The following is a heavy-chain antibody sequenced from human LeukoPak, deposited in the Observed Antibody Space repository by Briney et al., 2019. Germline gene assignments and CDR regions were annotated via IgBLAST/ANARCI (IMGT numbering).Heavy chain of an antibody. D-gene: IGHD2-15*01. CDR1: GYSISSGYY. Sequence: SETLSLTCAVSGYSISSGYYWGWIRQPPGKGLEWIGSIYHSGSTYYNPSLKSRVTISVDTSKNQFSLKLSTVTAADTAVYYCARVVVVVAAREYYFDYWGQGTLVTVSS. CDR2: IYHSGST. V-gene: IGHV4-38-2*01. CDR3: ARVVVVVAAREYYFDY. J-gene: IGHJ4*02.